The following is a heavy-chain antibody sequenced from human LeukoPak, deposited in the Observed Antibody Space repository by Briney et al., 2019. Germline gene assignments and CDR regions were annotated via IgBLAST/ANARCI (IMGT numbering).Heavy chain of an antibody. D-gene: IGHD3-22*01. Sequence: PGGSLRLSCAASGFTFSSYEMNWVRQAPGKGLEWVSVIYSGGSTYYADSVKGRFTISRDNSKNTLYLQMNSLRAEDTAVYYCVRDPGFVGDDSSGSDAFDIWGQGTMVTVSS. CDR2: IYSGGST. J-gene: IGHJ3*02. CDR3: VRDPGFVGDDSSGSDAFDI. CDR1: GFTFSSYE. V-gene: IGHV3-53*01.